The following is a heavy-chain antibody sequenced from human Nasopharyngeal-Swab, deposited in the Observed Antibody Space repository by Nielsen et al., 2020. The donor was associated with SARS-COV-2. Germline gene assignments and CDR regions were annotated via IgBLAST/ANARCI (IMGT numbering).Heavy chain of an antibody. Sequence: SETLSLTCTVSGGSISSSSYYWGWIRQPPGKGLEWIGSIHYTGCTYYNSSLKSRVTMSVDTSQNQFSLKLSSVTTADTAVYYCARDNAYCSAARCENWFDPWGQGTLVTVSS. CDR2: IHYTGCT. D-gene: IGHD2-15*01. CDR1: GGSISSSSYY. V-gene: IGHV4-39*07. J-gene: IGHJ5*02. CDR3: ARDNAYCSAARCENWFDP.